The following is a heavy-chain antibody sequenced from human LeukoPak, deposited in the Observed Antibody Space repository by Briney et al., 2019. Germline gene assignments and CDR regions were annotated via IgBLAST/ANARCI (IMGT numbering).Heavy chain of an antibody. Sequence: GESLKISCKGSGYNFNSYWIGWVRQMPGKGLEWMGFIYPGESDTRYSPSFQGQVTISADKSISTAYLQWSSLKASDTAMYYCARPHQGEGDFWRWGQGTLVTVSS. CDR2: IYPGESDT. D-gene: IGHD3-3*01. CDR1: GYNFNSYW. J-gene: IGHJ4*02. CDR3: ARPHQGEGDFWR. V-gene: IGHV5-51*01.